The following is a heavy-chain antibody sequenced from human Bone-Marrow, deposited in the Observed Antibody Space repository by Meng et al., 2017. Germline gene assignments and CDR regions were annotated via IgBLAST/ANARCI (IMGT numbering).Heavy chain of an antibody. J-gene: IGHJ1*01. D-gene: IGHD6-19*01. V-gene: IGHV1-69*05. CDR1: VATFAIYA. CDR2: IIPIFGTA. Sequence: QVGPDGAGAKPPGPAERLSLKSSVATFAIYAISLVRQAPGQGLGWIEGIIPIFGTANYAQKFQARVTITTDETTSTAYMGLSTLRSEDTAVYYCAGNTYSSGWGEYFQHWGQGTLVTVSS. CDR3: AGNTYSSGWGEYFQH.